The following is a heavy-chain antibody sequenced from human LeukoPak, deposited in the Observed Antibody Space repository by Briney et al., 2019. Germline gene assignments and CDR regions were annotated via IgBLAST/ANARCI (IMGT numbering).Heavy chain of an antibody. J-gene: IGHJ6*03. CDR2: INPSDGAT. CDR3: AREQRGGLSGNLGGLFASYYTYYYMDV. V-gene: IGHV1-46*01. CDR1: GYTFTMYH. D-gene: IGHD1-26*01. Sequence: ASVKVSCKVSGYTFTMYHIHWVRQAPGQGLEWMGMINPSDGATTYAQRFQGRVTLIRDMSTTTVYMDLHSLRFEDTAVYLCAREQRGGLSGNLGGLFASYYTYYYMDVWGRGTTVTVSS.